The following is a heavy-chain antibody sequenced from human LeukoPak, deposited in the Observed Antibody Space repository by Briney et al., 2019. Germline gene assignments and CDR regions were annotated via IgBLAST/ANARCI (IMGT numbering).Heavy chain of an antibody. CDR3: AKDARRTSGWYYFDY. V-gene: IGHV3-23*01. Sequence: GGSLRLSCTASGFSFSTYGMGWVRQAPGTGLEWVAAITDSSDYTYFADSMKGRFTISRDNSKNILYLQMSSLRADDTAAYYCAKDARRTSGWYYFDYWGQGALVTVSS. J-gene: IGHJ4*02. CDR1: GFSFSTYG. CDR2: ITDSSDYT. D-gene: IGHD6-19*01.